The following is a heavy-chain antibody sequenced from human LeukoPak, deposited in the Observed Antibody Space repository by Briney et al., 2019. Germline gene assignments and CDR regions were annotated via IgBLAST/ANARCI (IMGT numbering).Heavy chain of an antibody. CDR2: IYYTGRT. J-gene: IGHJ3*02. CDR3: ARSIVVPRRAFDI. V-gene: IGHV4-39*01. Sequence: SETLSLTCTVSGGSISSGSYYWGWIRQSPGEGLEWIGTIYYTGRTYDNPSLRSRVTISVDTSKNQFSLKLSSVTAADTAVYYCARSIVVPRRAFDIWGQGTVVTVSS. CDR1: GGSISSGSYY. D-gene: IGHD3-22*01.